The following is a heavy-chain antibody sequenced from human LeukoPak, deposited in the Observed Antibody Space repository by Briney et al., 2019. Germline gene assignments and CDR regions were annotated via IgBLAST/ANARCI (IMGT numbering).Heavy chain of an antibody. CDR3: ARVMVRGVDLFFDY. Sequence: KSSETLSLTCTVSGGSISSSSYYWGWIRQPPGKGLEWIGSIYYSGSTNYNPSLKSRVTMSVDTSKNQFSLKLSSVTAADTAVYYCARVMVRGVDLFFDYWGQGTLVTVSS. D-gene: IGHD3-10*01. V-gene: IGHV4-39*07. CDR1: GGSISSSSYY. J-gene: IGHJ4*02. CDR2: IYYSGST.